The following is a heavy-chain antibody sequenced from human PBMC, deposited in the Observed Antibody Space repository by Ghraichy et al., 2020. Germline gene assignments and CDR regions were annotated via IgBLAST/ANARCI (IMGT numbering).Heavy chain of an antibody. D-gene: IGHD3-22*01. V-gene: IGHV4-30-2*01. J-gene: IGHJ3*02. Sequence: SETLSLTCAVSGGSISSGGYSWSWIRQPPGKGLEWIGYIYHSGSTYYNPSLKSRVTISVDRSKNQFSLKLSSVTAADTAVYYCARGHLYYYDSSGYWGLDAFDIWGQGTMVTVSS. CDR2: IYHSGST. CDR1: GGSISSGGYS. CDR3: ARGHLYYYDSSGYWGLDAFDI.